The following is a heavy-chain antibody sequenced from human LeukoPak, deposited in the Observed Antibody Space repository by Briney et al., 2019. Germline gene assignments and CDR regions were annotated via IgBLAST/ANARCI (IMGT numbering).Heavy chain of an antibody. CDR1: GYTFTGYY. CDR2: INPNSGGT. CDR3: ARDPRPTYCSSTSCYYYYYYMDV. J-gene: IGHJ6*03. Sequence: ASVKVSCKASGYTFTGYYMHWVRQAPGQGLEWMGWINPNSGGTNYAQKFQGRVTMTRDTSISTAYMELSRLRSDDTAVYYCARDPRPTYCSSTSCYYYYYYMDVWGKGTTVTVSS. D-gene: IGHD2-2*01. V-gene: IGHV1-2*02.